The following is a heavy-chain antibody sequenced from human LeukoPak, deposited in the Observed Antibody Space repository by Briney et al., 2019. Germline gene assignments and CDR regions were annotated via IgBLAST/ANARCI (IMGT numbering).Heavy chain of an antibody. CDR3: ARERDGYISFDY. V-gene: IGHV4-30-4*08. CDR1: GGSISSGDYY. Sequence: SQTLSLTCTVSGGSISSGDYYWSWIRQPPGKGLEWIGYIYYSGSTCYNPSLKSRVTISVDTSKNQFSLKLSSVTAADTAVYYCARERDGYISFDYWGQGTLVTVSS. J-gene: IGHJ4*02. CDR2: IYYSGST. D-gene: IGHD5-24*01.